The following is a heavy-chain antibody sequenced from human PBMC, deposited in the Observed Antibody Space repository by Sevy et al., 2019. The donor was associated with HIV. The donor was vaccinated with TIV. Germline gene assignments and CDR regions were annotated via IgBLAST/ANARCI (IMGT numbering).Heavy chain of an antibody. V-gene: IGHV3-21*03. CDR1: GVTFSNYN. Sequence: GGSLRLSCAASGVTFSNYNMNWVRQAPGKGLEWVSSISSSSRYIYYADSMKGRFNISRDNAKNSLYLQMNSLRAEDTAVYNCARVVAYCSGGSCFPGYYYGMDVWGQGTTVTVSS. J-gene: IGHJ6*02. CDR2: ISSSSRYI. CDR3: ARVVAYCSGGSCFPGYYYGMDV. D-gene: IGHD2-15*01.